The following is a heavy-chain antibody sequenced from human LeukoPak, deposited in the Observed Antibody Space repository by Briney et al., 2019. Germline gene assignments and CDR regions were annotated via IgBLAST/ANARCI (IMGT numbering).Heavy chain of an antibody. CDR2: LTTDGGST. Sequence: GGSLRLSCAASGFTFSSYAMSWVRQAPGKGLEWVSSLTTDGGSTEYADSVKGRFTISRDNSKNTLYLQMSSLRAEDTALYYCAKSLVRWAFDYWGQGTLATVSS. CDR1: GFTFSSYA. D-gene: IGHD2-8*02. J-gene: IGHJ4*02. CDR3: AKSLVRWAFDY. V-gene: IGHV3-23*01.